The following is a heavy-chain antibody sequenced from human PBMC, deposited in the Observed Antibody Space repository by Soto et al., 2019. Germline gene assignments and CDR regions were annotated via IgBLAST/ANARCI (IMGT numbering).Heavy chain of an antibody. V-gene: IGHV6-1*01. CDR1: WSSVSNNSAT. J-gene: IGHJ5*02. D-gene: IGHD2-2*01. CDR2: TYYRSRWFN. Sequence: YTLSRICSTSWSSVSNNSATWVWIRNSPSGCLEWLERTYYRSRWFNDYAESVRRRITINPDTSNNQLSLQLNSVTPDDTAVYYCVRLVGNSWFDPWGPGILVTVSS. CDR3: VRLVGNSWFDP.